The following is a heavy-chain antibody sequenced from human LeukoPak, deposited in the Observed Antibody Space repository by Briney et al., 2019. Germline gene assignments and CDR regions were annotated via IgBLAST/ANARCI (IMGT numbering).Heavy chain of an antibody. CDR1: GFTFSSYA. CDR3: WRSAYSCYFYCDF. V-gene: IGHV3-23*01. J-gene: IGHJ4*02. Sequence: PVGSLKLSCAASGFTFSSYAMSWVRQAPGRGLEWVSAISGNGGTTYYAHYVKGRFTISRDNSKNTPYLQMNSLRSEDTAVYYCWRSAYSCYFYCDFWGQGTLDSV. CDR2: ISGNGGTT. D-gene: IGHD3-22*01.